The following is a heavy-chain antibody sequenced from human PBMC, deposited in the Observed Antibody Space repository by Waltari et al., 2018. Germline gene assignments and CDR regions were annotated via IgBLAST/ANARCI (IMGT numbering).Heavy chain of an antibody. CDR3: ARDRGWPTSFDF. CDR1: GYAFSTYY. Sequence: QVQMVQSGAEVKAPGAEVTLSCKASGYAFSTYYLHWLRQAPGKGLEWLGRINPSGGSTEFAPKLQDRVSMTADTSTSVIYLDLRGLTSDDTAVYFCARDRGWPTSFDFWGQGSLVTVSS. CDR2: INPSGGST. D-gene: IGHD2-15*01. J-gene: IGHJ5*01. V-gene: IGHV1-46*03.